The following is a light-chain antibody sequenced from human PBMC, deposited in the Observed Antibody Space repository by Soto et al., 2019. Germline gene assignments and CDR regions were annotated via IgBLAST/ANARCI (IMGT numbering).Light chain of an antibody. CDR3: QQYVSSPWA. CDR1: QSVTNSF. V-gene: IGKV3-20*01. CDR2: GAS. Sequence: EIVLAQSPGTLSLSPGERATLSCRASQSVTNSFLAWYQQKPGQAPRLLIYGASRRATGIPDRFTGSGSGTDFTLTISRLEHEDFAVYYCQQYVSSPWAFGQGTKVDIK. J-gene: IGKJ1*01.